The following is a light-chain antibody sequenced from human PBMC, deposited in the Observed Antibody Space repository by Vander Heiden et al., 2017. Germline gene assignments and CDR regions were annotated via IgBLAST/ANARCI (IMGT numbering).Light chain of an antibody. CDR3: RLHNSYRST. J-gene: IGKJ1*01. V-gene: IGKV1-17*01. Sequence: DIQMTQYPSSLSASVGDRVTITCRASQGIRNDLGWYQQKPGKAPKRLIYAASSFQSAVPSRFSGSGSGREFTLTIISLQPEDFATYYCRLHNSYRSTFGQGTKVEIK. CDR2: AAS. CDR1: QGIRND.